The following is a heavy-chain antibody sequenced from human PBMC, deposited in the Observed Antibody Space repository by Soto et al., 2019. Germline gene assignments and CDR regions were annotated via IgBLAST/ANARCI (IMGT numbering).Heavy chain of an antibody. J-gene: IGHJ3*02. CDR1: GFTFSSYA. V-gene: IGHV3-23*01. D-gene: IGHD2-2*01. CDR3: ASHIVVVPAAGPDAFDI. Sequence: GGSLRLSCAASGFTFSSYAMSWVRQAPGKGLEWVSAISGSGGSTYYADSVKGRFTISRDNSKNTLYLQMNSLRAEDTAVYYCASHIVVVPAAGPDAFDIWGQGTMVTVSS. CDR2: ISGSGGST.